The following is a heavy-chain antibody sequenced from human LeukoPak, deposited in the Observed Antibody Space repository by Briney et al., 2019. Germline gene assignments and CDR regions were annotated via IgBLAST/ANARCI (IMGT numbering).Heavy chain of an antibody. J-gene: IGHJ3*01. V-gene: IGHV3-48*04. CDR3: ASEIVGGLLRGNLRDGAFDL. CDR2: ISTSATTM. D-gene: IGHD2-21*01. CDR1: GFTFSNRR. Sequence: GGSLRLSCAASGFTFSNRRMNWVRQAPGKGLEWLSFISTSATTMYYADSVKGRFIISRDNAKNSLYLQMNSLRPEDTAVYFCASEIVGGLLRGNLRDGAFDLWGQGTIVTVSS.